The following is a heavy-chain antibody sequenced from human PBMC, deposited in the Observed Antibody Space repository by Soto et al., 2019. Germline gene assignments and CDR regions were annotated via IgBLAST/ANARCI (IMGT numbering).Heavy chain of an antibody. CDR3: XXXXXXXXXXGDYWARSAFDM. J-gene: IGHJ3*02. CDR2: SSGTGSRT. D-gene: IGHD4-17*01. Sequence: EVQLLESGGGLVQPGGSLRLSCAASELTFSNYAVSWVRQAPGKGLXXVSISSGTGSRTRYADSVKGRFAIXRDNSKXXXXXXXXXXXXXXXXXXXXXXXXXXXXXXGDYWARSAFDMWGQGTMVNVSS. CDR1: ELTFSNYA. V-gene: IGHV3-23*01.